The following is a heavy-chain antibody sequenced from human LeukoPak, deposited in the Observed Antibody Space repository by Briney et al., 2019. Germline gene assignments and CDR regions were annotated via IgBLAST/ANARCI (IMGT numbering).Heavy chain of an antibody. CDR3: AKKGTLPGIAATGTLLYYFDY. Sequence: PGGSPRLSCAASGFTFSSYSMNWVRQAPGKGLEWVSAISGRDGSTNYADSVKGRFTISRDNSRNTLYLQMNSLRAEDTAVYYCAKKGTLPGIAATGTLLYYFDYWGQGTLVTVSS. D-gene: IGHD6-13*01. V-gene: IGHV3-23*01. CDR2: ISGRDGST. J-gene: IGHJ4*02. CDR1: GFTFSSYS.